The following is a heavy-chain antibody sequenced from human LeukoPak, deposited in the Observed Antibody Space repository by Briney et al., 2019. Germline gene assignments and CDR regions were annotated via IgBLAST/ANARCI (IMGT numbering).Heavy chain of an antibody. J-gene: IGHJ4*02. CDR3: ATIGSGSYYTDYYFDY. CDR1: GGSISSGGYY. D-gene: IGHD3-10*01. Sequence: PSETLSLTCTVSGGSISSGGYYWSWIRQHPGKGLEWIGYIYYSGSTYYNPSLKSRVTISVDTSKNQFSLKLSSVTAADTAVYYCATIGSGSYYTDYYFDYWAREPWSPSPQ. V-gene: IGHV4-31*03. CDR2: IYYSGST.